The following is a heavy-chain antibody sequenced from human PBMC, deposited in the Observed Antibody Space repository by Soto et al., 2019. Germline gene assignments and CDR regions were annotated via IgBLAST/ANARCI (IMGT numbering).Heavy chain of an antibody. CDR2: ISSSGSTI. D-gene: IGHD3-16*02. CDR3: ARDSERMRYAFDI. Sequence: GGSLRLSCAASGFTFSDYYMSWIRQAPGKGLEWVSYISSSGSTIYYADSVKGRFTISRDNAKNSLYLQMNSLRAEDTAVYYCARDSERMRYAFDIWGQGTMVTVSS. V-gene: IGHV3-11*01. CDR1: GFTFSDYY. J-gene: IGHJ3*02.